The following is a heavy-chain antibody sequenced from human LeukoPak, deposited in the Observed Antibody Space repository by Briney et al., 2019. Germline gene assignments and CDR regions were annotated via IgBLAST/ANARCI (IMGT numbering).Heavy chain of an antibody. V-gene: IGHV1-2*02. D-gene: IGHD5-12*01. CDR2: INPNSGGT. J-gene: IGHJ4*02. Sequence: GASVKVSCKASGYTFTGYYMHWVRQAPGQGLEWMGWINPNSGGTNYAQKFQGRVTMTRDTSISTAYMELSRLRSDDTAVYYCASVGPGRYSGYDNLYDYWGQGTLVTVSS. CDR1: GYTFTGYY. CDR3: ASVGPGRYSGYDNLYDY.